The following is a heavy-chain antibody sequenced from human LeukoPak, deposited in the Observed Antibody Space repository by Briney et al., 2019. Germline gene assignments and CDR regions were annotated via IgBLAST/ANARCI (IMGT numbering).Heavy chain of an antibody. Sequence: GGSLRLSCAASGFTLSDYWMNWVRQAPGKGLEWVANINLHGSVKLHVDSVEGRFTISGDNAKNSLFLQMTSLKVEDTAVYYCAAWGLYNYWGQGTLVTVSS. D-gene: IGHD7-27*01. CDR1: GFTLSDYW. J-gene: IGHJ4*02. CDR3: AAWGLYNY. CDR2: INLHGSVK. V-gene: IGHV3-7*01.